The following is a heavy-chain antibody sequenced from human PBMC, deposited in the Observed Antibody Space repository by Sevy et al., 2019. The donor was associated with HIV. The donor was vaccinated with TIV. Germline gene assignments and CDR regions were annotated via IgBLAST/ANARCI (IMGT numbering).Heavy chain of an antibody. CDR3: VRDFMYAFDI. D-gene: IGHD3-10*02. J-gene: IGHJ3*02. V-gene: IGHV3-48*01. CDR1: EFTFSSYS. Sequence: GGSLRLSCAASEFTFSSYSMNWVRQAPGKGLEWISYIIPSDTTINYADSVKGRFTIARDNAKNSLYLQMNSLRAEDTAVYYCVRDFMYAFDIWGQGTMVTVSS. CDR2: IIPSDTTI.